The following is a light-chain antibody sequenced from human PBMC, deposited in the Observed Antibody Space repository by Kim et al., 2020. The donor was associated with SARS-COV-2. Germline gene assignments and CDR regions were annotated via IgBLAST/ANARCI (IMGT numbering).Light chain of an antibody. CDR3: CSYAGSSTYVV. V-gene: IGLV2-23*02. J-gene: IGLJ2*01. CDR1: SNDVGSYNL. CDR2: GVS. Sequence: QSVSLSCTGTSNDVGSYNLVSRYQQHPGKAPKLMIYGVSKRPSGVSKRFSGSMPGNPASLTISGLQAEDEADYYCCSYAGSSTYVVFGGGTKLTVL.